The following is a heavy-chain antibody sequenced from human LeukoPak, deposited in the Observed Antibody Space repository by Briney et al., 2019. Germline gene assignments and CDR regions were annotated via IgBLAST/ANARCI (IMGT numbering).Heavy chain of an antibody. CDR3: ARDVVASTSWYQRVWFDP. J-gene: IGHJ5*02. CDR2: FYNSGST. V-gene: IGHV4-4*07. Sequence: PSETLSLTCSVSGASISNYYWSWIRQPAGKGLEFIGLFYNSGSTNCNPSLKSRVTMSVDTSKNQFSLKLSSVTAADTAVYYCARDVVASTSWYQRVWFDPWGQGTLVTVSS. D-gene: IGHD2-2*01. CDR1: GASISNYY.